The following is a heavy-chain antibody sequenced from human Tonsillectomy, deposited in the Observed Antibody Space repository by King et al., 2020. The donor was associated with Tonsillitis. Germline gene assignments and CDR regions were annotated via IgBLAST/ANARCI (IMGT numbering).Heavy chain of an antibody. J-gene: IGHJ6*03. V-gene: IGHV3-33*01. Sequence: VQLVESGGGVVQPGRSLRLSCAASGFTFSSYGMHWVRQAPGKGLEWVAVIWHDGSNKYYVDSVKGRFTISRDNSKNTLYLQMNSLRAEDTALYYCVGDEMSNGDETGYMDVWGKGTTVTVSS. CDR3: VGDEMSNGDETGYMDV. CDR2: IWHDGSNK. D-gene: IGHD4-17*01. CDR1: GFTFSSYG.